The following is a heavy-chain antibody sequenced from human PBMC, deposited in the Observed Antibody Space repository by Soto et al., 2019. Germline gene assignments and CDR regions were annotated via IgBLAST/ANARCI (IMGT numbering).Heavy chain of an antibody. CDR2: ISAYNGNT. V-gene: IGHV1-18*01. Sequence: KVSCKASGYTFTSYGISWVRQAPGQGLEWMGWISAYNGNTNYAQKLQGRVTMTTDTSTSTAYMELRSLRSDDTAVYYCARTEIRFLEWSVDAFDIWGQGTMVTVSS. J-gene: IGHJ3*02. CDR1: GYTFTSYG. CDR3: ARTEIRFLEWSVDAFDI. D-gene: IGHD3-3*01.